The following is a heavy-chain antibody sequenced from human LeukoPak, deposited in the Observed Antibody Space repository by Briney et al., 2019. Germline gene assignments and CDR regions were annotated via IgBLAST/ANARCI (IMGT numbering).Heavy chain of an antibody. CDR1: GGSISSSNW. Sequence: SETLSLTCAVSGGSISSSNWWSWVRQPPGKLLEFIWEIYHSGSTNYNPSLKSRVTISVDKSKNQFSLKLSSVTAADTAVYYCARDVRYCSGGSCYSNWFDPWGQGTLVTVSS. J-gene: IGHJ5*02. CDR2: IYHSGST. CDR3: ARDVRYCSGGSCYSNWFDP. D-gene: IGHD2-15*01. V-gene: IGHV4-4*02.